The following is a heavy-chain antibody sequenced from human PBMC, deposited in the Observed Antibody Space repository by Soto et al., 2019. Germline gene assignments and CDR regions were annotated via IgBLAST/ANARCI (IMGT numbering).Heavy chain of an antibody. CDR1: GFTFSSYA. CDR3: ARDLESLLLNYYYYYGMDV. CDR2: ISYDGSNK. V-gene: IGHV3-30-3*01. J-gene: IGHJ6*02. D-gene: IGHD1-26*01. Sequence: QVQLVESGGGVVQPGRSLRLSCAASGFTFSSYAMHWVRQAPGKGLEWVAVISYDGSNKYYADSVKGRFTISRDNSKNTLYLQMNSLRAEDTAVYYCARDLESLLLNYYYYYGMDVWGQGTTVTVSS.